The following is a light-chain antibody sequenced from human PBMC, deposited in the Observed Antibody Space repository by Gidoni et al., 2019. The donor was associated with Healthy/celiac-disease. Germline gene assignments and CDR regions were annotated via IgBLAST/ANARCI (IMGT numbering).Light chain of an antibody. CDR3: QAWDRSTASLV. J-gene: IGLJ1*01. V-gene: IGLV3-1*01. CDR1: KLGDKY. CDR2: QDS. Sequence: SYELTQPPSVSVSPGQTASIARSGDKLGDKYACWYQQKPGQSPVLVIYQDSKRPSGTPERFSGSNSGNTATLTIRGTQAMDEADYYCQAWDRSTASLVFGTGTKVTVL.